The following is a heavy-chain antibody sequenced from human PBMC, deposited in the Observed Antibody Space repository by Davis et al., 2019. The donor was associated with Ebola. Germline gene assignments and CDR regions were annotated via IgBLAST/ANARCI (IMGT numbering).Heavy chain of an antibody. CDR2: IKQDGSER. V-gene: IGHV3-7*01. Sequence: GGSLRLSCAASGFTFSSYSMNWVRQAPGKGLEWVANIKQDGSERNYLDSVKGRFTISRDNAKDSVFLQMNSLRVEDTALYYCASLGIFDHWGQGTLVTVSS. CDR1: GFTFSSYS. J-gene: IGHJ5*02. D-gene: IGHD7-27*01. CDR3: ASLGIFDH.